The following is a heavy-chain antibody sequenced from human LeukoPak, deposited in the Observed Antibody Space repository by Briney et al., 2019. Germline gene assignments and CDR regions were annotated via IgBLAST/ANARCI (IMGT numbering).Heavy chain of an antibody. CDR2: IYSGGST. V-gene: IGHV3-53*01. CDR3: ARYCGGDCYYDY. D-gene: IGHD2-21*02. CDR1: GFTVSSNY. Sequence: GGSLRLSCAASGFTVSSNYMSWVRQAPGKGLEWVSVIYSGGSTYYADSVKGRFTISRDNAKSLLYLQMDSLRAEDTAVYYCARYCGGDCYYDYWGQGTLVTVSS. J-gene: IGHJ4*02.